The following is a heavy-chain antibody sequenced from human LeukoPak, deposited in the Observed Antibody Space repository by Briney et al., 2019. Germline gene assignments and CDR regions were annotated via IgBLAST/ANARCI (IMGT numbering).Heavy chain of an antibody. J-gene: IGHJ4*02. V-gene: IGHV4-59*01. Sequence: SETLSLTCTVSGGSISSSYWSWIRQPPGKGLEWIGSIYYSGSTNYNPSLMSRVTIPVDRSKTQFSLQLSSVTPADTAVYFCARGGDDYFDYWGQGTLVTVSS. CDR2: IYYSGST. D-gene: IGHD3-10*01. CDR1: GGSISSSY. CDR3: ARGGDDYFDY.